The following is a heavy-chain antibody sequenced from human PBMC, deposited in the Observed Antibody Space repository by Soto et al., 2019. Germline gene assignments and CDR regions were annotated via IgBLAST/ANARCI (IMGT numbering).Heavy chain of an antibody. D-gene: IGHD2-2*01. CDR2: ISSSSTI. CDR3: ARPFPTSHYSDY. J-gene: IGHJ4*02. Sequence: EVQLVESGGGLVQPGGSLRLSCAASGFTFSSYSMNWVRQAPGKGLEWVSYISSSSTIYYADSVKGRFTISRDNAKNSLYLHMNSLRDEDTAVYYCARPFPTSHYSDYWGQGTLVTVSS. V-gene: IGHV3-48*02. CDR1: GFTFSSYS.